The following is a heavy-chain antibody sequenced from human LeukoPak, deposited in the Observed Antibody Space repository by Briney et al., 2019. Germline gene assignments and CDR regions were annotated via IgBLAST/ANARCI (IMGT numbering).Heavy chain of an antibody. CDR2: ISGSGGST. V-gene: IGHV3-23*01. J-gene: IGHJ4*02. Sequence: GGSLRLSCAASGFTFSSYAMSWVRQAPGKGLEWVSTISGSGGSTHYADSVKGRFTISRDNSKNTLYLQMNSLRAEDTAVYYCAKEVYIFNYFDYWGQGTLVTVSS. CDR1: GFTFSSYA. CDR3: AKEVYIFNYFDY.